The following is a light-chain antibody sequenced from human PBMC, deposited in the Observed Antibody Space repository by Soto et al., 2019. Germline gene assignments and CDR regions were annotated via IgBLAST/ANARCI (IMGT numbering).Light chain of an antibody. CDR2: DAS. CDR3: QQYNSYSPWT. Sequence: DIQMTQSPSTLSASVGDRVTITCRASQSISSWLAWYQQKPGKAPKLLIYDASSLESGVPSRFSGRGSGTDFTLSISSLQPDDFATYYCQQYNSYSPWTFGQGTKVEIK. J-gene: IGKJ1*01. V-gene: IGKV1-5*01. CDR1: QSISSW.